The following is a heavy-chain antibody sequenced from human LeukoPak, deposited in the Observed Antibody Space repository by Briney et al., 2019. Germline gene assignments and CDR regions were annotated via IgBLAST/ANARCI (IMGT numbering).Heavy chain of an antibody. D-gene: IGHD1-7*01. CDR3: AKDSTPYNWNYGDAFDI. CDR2: IRYDGSNK. J-gene: IGHJ3*02. Sequence: GGSLRLSCAASGFTFSSYGMHWVRQAPGKGLEWVAFIRYDGSNKYYADSVKGRFTISRDNSKNTLYLQMNSLRAEDTAVYYCAKDSTPYNWNYGDAFDIWGQGTMVTVSS. CDR1: GFTFSSYG. V-gene: IGHV3-30*02.